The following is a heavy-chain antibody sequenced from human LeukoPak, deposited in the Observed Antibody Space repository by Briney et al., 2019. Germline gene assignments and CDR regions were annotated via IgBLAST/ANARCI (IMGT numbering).Heavy chain of an antibody. CDR1: GFTGSYIY. D-gene: IGHD4-17*01. CDR2: IHSSGGT. J-gene: IGHJ5*02. Sequence: GGSLRLSCAASGFTGSYIYMSWVRQAPGKGLEWVSAIHSSGGTYYADSVKGRFTISRDTSKNTLYLQINSLRVEDTAVYYCIVFGDSNHWGQGTLVTVSS. V-gene: IGHV3-53*01. CDR3: IVFGDSNH.